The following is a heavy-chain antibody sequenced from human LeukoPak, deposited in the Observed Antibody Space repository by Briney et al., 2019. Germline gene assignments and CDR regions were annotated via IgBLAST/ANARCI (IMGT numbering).Heavy chain of an antibody. CDR1: GGSISSSSYN. Sequence: SQTLSLTCTLSGGSISSSSYNWGWIRQPPVKGLEWIGTIFFSGSTYYNPSLKSRVTISVDTSKNQFSLKLSSVTAADTAVYYCAWVDNWNDVGALDICGQGTMVTVSS. CDR3: AWVDNWNDVGALDI. J-gene: IGHJ3*02. CDR2: IFFSGST. D-gene: IGHD1-20*01. V-gene: IGHV4-39*07.